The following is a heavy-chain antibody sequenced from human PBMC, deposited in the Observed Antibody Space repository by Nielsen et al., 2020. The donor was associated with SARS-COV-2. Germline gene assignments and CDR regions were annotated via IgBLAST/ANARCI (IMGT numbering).Heavy chain of an antibody. D-gene: IGHD2-2*01. CDR3: AKVTRYCSSTSCYPLGMDV. J-gene: IGHJ6*02. Sequence: VRQAPGKGLEWVAVIWYDGSNKYYADSVKGRFTISRDNSKNTLYLQMNSLRAEDTAVYYCAKVTRYCSSTSCYPLGMDVWGQGTTVTVSS. V-gene: IGHV3-33*06. CDR2: IWYDGSNK.